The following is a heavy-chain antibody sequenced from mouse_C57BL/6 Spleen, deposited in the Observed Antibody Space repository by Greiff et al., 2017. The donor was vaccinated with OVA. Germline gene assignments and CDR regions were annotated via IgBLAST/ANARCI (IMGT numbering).Heavy chain of an antibody. J-gene: IGHJ2*01. V-gene: IGHV7-3*01. CDR3: ATTVVDYFDY. CDR1: GFTFTDYY. Sequence: DVQLVESGGGLVQPGGSLSLSCAASGFTFTDYYMSWVRQPPGKALEWLGFIRNKANGYTTEYSASVKGRFTISRDNSQSILYLQMNALRAEDSATYYCATTVVDYFDYWGQGTTLTVSS. D-gene: IGHD1-1*01. CDR2: IRNKANGYTT.